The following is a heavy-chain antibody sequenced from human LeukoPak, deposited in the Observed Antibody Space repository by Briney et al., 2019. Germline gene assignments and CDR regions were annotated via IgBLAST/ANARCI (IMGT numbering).Heavy chain of an antibody. CDR1: GESFSDYS. D-gene: IGHD3-22*01. Sequence: SETLSLTCAVSGESFSDYSWSWIRQPPGKGLKWIGEINHSGSTNYNPSLKSRITISIDTSKNQFSLKLNSVTAADTAVYYCARVGYYRLDYWGQGILVTVSS. CDR2: INHSGST. CDR3: ARVGYYRLDY. V-gene: IGHV4-34*01. J-gene: IGHJ4*02.